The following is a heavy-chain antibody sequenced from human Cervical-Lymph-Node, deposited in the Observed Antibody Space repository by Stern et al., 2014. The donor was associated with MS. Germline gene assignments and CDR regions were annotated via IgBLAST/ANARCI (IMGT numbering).Heavy chain of an antibody. CDR1: GGSISIAEYY. J-gene: IGHJ4*02. V-gene: IGHV4-30-4*01. Sequence: QVQLQESGPGLVKPSQTLSLTCAVTGGSISIAEYYWSWIRQSPGKGLEWIGYIHNNGTTSYNPSLKNRISISVDTSKNQFSLKLRSVTAADTAVYYCSRDADGYSLVFGYWGRGTLVTVSS. CDR2: IHNNGTT. D-gene: IGHD5-24*01. CDR3: SRDADGYSLVFGY.